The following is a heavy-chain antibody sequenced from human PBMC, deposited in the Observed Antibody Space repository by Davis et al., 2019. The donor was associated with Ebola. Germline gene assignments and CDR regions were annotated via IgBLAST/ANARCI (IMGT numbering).Heavy chain of an antibody. J-gene: IGHJ4*02. CDR2: IYPGDSDT. Sequence: GESLKISCKGSGYSFTSYWIGWVRQMPGKGLEWMGIIYPGDSDTRYSPSFQGQVTISADKSISTAYLQWSSLKASDTAMYYCARGYCSSTSCYTWGFLQPGAFDYWGQGTLVTVSS. CDR1: GYSFTSYW. V-gene: IGHV5-51*01. CDR3: ARGYCSSTSCYTWGFLQPGAFDY. D-gene: IGHD2-2*02.